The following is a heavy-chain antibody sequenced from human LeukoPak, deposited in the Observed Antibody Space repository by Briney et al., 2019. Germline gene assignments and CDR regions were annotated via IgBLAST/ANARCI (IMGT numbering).Heavy chain of an antibody. CDR2: ISSSGSTI. J-gene: IGHJ6*03. Sequence: GGSLRLSCAASGFTFSSYEMNWVRQAPGKGLEWVSYISSSGSTIYYADSVKGRFTISRDNAKNSLYLQMNSLRAEDTAVYYCARAVDYYDSSGYPYYYYMDVWGKGTTVTISS. V-gene: IGHV3-48*03. D-gene: IGHD3-22*01. CDR1: GFTFSSYE. CDR3: ARAVDYYDSSGYPYYYYMDV.